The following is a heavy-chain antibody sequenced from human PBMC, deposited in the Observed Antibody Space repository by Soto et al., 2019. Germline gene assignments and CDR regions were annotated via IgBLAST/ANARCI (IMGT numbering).Heavy chain of an antibody. Sequence: GESLKISCAASGVTFSSYAMNWVRQAPGRGLEWVSGISGRGGSTYYADSVKGRFTISRDNSKNTLYLQMNGLRAEDTAVYYCAKDPTVTRIWGQGTLVTVSS. CDR3: AKDPTVTRI. D-gene: IGHD4-17*01. CDR1: GVTFSSYA. CDR2: ISGRGGST. V-gene: IGHV3-23*01. J-gene: IGHJ4*02.